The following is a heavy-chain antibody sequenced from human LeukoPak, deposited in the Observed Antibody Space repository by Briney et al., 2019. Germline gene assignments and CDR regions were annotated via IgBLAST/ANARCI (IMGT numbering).Heavy chain of an antibody. Sequence: SETLSLTCTVSGGSISSSSYYWGWIRQPPGKGLEWIGSIYYSGSTYYNPSLKSRVTISVDTSKNQFSLKLSSVTAADTAVYYCARRLGIVYYYYMDVWGKGTTVTISS. CDR3: ARRLGIVYYYYMDV. D-gene: IGHD3-16*01. J-gene: IGHJ6*03. CDR1: GGSISSSSYY. V-gene: IGHV4-39*07. CDR2: IYYSGST.